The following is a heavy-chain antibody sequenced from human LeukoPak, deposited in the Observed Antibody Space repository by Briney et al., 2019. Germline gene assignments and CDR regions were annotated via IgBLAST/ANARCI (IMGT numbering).Heavy chain of an antibody. D-gene: IGHD6-13*01. CDR3: AHRREAAAAKGEYFQH. CDR2: IYWNDDK. V-gene: IGHV2-5*01. Sequence: SGPTLVNPPQTLTLTCTFSGFSLSTRGVGVGWIRQPPGKALEWLSLIYWNDDKRYSPSLKSRLTITKDTSKNQVVLTMTNMDPVDTATYYCAHRREAAAAKGEYFQHWGQGTLVTVSS. J-gene: IGHJ1*01. CDR1: GFSLSTRGVG.